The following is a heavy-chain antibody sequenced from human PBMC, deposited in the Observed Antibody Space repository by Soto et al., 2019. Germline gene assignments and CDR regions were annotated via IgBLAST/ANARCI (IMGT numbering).Heavy chain of an antibody. CDR2: IYYGGST. CDR1: GGSISSGDYS. Sequence: PSETLSLTCTVSGGSISSGDYSWNWIRQPPGKGLEWIGYIYYGGSTYYNPSLQSRVTMSVDRSRNQFSLKLSSVTAADTAVYYCAKVSSSWYAGFFDLWGQGTLVTVSS. J-gene: IGHJ4*02. CDR3: AKVSSSWYAGFFDL. D-gene: IGHD6-13*01. V-gene: IGHV4-30-2*01.